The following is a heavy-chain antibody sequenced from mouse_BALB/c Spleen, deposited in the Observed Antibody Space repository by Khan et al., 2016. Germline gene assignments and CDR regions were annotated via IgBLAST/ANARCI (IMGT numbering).Heavy chain of an antibody. CDR1: GYTFSSYW. V-gene: IGHV1-9*01. J-gene: IGHJ2*01. CDR3: ARGND. CDR2: ILPGSGNI. Sequence: VQLQESGAELMKPGASVKISCKATGYTFSSYWLEWVKQRPGHGLEWIGDILPGSGNINFNERFKDKVTLSADPSSNTAYLHRSSLTSEDSGVDYCARGNDWGQGTTLTVSS.